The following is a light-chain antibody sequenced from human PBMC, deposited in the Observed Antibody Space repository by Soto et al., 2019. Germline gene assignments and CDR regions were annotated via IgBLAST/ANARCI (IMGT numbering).Light chain of an antibody. J-gene: IGKJ5*01. V-gene: IGKV3-15*01. CDR1: QSISNL. CDR3: QQYYNWPRT. Sequence: EIALTQSPATLSLSPGERASLSCRVSQSISNLLAWYQQKPGQAPRLLFYGASTGATGLPARFSGSGSGTEFTLTINSLQAEDCAVYYCQQYYNWPRTFGQGTRLEIK. CDR2: GAS.